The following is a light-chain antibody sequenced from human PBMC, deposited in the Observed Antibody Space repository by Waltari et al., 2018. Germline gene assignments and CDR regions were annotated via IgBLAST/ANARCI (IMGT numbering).Light chain of an antibody. J-gene: IGLJ2*01. CDR2: DVN. CDR3: SSYSTSSSLIL. V-gene: IGLV2-14*03. CDR1: SSDVGGHAN. Sequence: QSALSQPASVSGSPGQSITISCTGASSDVGGHANVSWYQQHPGKAPKLIIRDVNNRPSGVSNRFSGSKSGNTASLTISGLQAEDEADYYCSSYSTSSSLILFGEGTKVTVL.